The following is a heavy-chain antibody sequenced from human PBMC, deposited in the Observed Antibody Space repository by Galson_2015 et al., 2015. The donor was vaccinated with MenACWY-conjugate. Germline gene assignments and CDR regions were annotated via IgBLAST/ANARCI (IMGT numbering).Heavy chain of an antibody. CDR2: ISSGSSYI. Sequence: SLRLSCAAAGFKFSLYRMNWVRQAPRKGLEWVSSISSGSSYIYYADSVKGRFTISRDNANNSLHLQLNSLRVEDTALYYCARGKGSGSFPYYFDYWGQGVMVAVFS. V-gene: IGHV3-21*01. D-gene: IGHD3-22*01. J-gene: IGHJ4*02. CDR1: GFKFSLYR. CDR3: ARGKGSGSFPYYFDY.